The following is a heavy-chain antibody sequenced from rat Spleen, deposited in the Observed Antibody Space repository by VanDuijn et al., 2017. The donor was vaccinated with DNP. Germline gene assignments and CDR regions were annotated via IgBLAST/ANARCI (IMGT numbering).Heavy chain of an antibody. CDR2: ISYDGGST. Sequence: EVQLVESGGGLVQPGRSLKLSCAASGFTFSDYYMAWVRQAPTKGLEWVASISYDGGSTYYRDSVKGRFTISRDDAKSSLYLQMNSLKSEDTATYYCARRDYPVTAYWGQGTLVTVSS. D-gene: IGHD1-4*01. V-gene: IGHV5-20*01. J-gene: IGHJ3*01. CDR1: GFTFSDYY. CDR3: ARRDYPVTAY.